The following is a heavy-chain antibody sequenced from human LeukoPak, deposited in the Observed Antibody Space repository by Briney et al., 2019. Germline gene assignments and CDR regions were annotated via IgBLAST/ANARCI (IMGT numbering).Heavy chain of an antibody. D-gene: IGHD3-22*01. CDR1: GYSINSGYF. CDR3: TRVRNAIGYYLFDF. J-gene: IGHJ4*02. V-gene: IGHV4-38-2*01. Sequence: SETLSLTCAVSGYSINSGYFWGWIRPSPGKGLQLGGSYYHTGTINYHPSFNRRATLSVDTYNNHFPLNPTSATAAATAVYYLTRVRNAIGYYLFDFWGQGTPVTVSS. CDR2: YYHTGTI.